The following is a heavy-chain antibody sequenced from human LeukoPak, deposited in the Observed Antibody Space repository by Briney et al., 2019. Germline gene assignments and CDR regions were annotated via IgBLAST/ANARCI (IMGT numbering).Heavy chain of an antibody. Sequence: SQTLSLTCTVSGGSISSGDYYWSWIRQPPGKGLEWIGYIYYSGSTYYNPSLKSRVTISVDTSKNQFSLKLSSVTAADTAVYYCARGAGGMVRGILGAWGKGTTATASS. D-gene: IGHD3-10*01. V-gene: IGHV4-30-4*01. CDR1: GGSISSGDYY. CDR2: IYYSGST. J-gene: IGHJ6*04. CDR3: ARGAGGMVRGILGA.